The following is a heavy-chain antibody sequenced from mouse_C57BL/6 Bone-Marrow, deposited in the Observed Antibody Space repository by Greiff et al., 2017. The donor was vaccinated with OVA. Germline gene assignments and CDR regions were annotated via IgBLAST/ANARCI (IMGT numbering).Heavy chain of an antibody. D-gene: IGHD2-5*01. CDR1: GFNIKNTY. CDR2: IDPANGNT. J-gene: IGHJ3*01. CDR3: ARCDYSNYVAWCAY. V-gene: IGHV14-3*01. Sequence: VQLQQSVAELVRPGASVKLSCTASGFNIKNTYLHWVKQRPEQGLAWIGRIDPANGNTKYAPKFQGKATITADPSSNTAYLQLSSLTSEDTAIYYCARCDYSNYVAWCAYWGQGTLVTVSA.